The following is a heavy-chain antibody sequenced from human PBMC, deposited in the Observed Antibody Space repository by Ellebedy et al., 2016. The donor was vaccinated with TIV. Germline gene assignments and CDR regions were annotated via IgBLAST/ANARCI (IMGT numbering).Heavy chain of an antibody. Sequence: SETLSLTCTVSGDSMSGFYWYWIRLSPGKGPECLGYIYATGSTKYNPSLESRVTISLGASDFRFFLNLRSVTAADTAVYYCAKDDCSGGSCTLYYGMDVWGQGTTVTVSS. V-gene: IGHV4-59*12. CDR2: IYATGST. CDR1: GDSMSGFY. CDR3: AKDDCSGGSCTLYYGMDV. J-gene: IGHJ6*02. D-gene: IGHD2-15*01.